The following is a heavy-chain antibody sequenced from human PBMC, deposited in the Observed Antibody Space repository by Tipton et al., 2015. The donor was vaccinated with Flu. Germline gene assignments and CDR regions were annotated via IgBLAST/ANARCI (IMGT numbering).Heavy chain of an antibody. CDR2: IYYSGST. Sequence: LRLSCTVSGGSISSYYWSWIRQPPGKGLEWIGYIYYSGSTNYNPSLKSRVTISVDTPKNQFSLKLSSVAAADTAVYYCARGGYYDILTGYYMNGMDVWGQGTTVTVSS. CDR1: GGSISSYY. J-gene: IGHJ6*02. D-gene: IGHD3-9*01. CDR3: ARGGYYDILTGYYMNGMDV. V-gene: IGHV4-59*01.